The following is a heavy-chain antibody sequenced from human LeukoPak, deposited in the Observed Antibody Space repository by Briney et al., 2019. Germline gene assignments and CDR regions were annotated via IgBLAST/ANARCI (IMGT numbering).Heavy chain of an antibody. CDR1: GFTVSSNY. V-gene: IGHV3-53*01. CDR3: ARFLRWLHYFDY. D-gene: IGHD5-12*01. CDR2: IYSGGST. Sequence: QSGGSLRLSCAASGFTVSSNYMSWVRQAPGKGLEWVSVIYSGGSTYYADSVKGRFTISRDNSKNTLYLQMNSLRAEDTAVYYCARFLRWLHYFDYWGQGTLVTVSS. J-gene: IGHJ4*02.